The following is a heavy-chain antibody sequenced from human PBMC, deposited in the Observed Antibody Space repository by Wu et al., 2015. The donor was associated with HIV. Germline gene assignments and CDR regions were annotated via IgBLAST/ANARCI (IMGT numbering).Heavy chain of an antibody. V-gene: IGHV1-18*04. J-gene: IGHJ4*02. D-gene: IGHD3-22*01. CDR3: AVVVVISGEDY. Sequence: QLQLVQSGAEVKEPGASVKVSCKASEVTFAKYGFSWVRQAPGQGLEWMGWIRAYTGHTDYAQKFQGRVTITADESTDTAYLEVISLKPEDTAIYFCAVVVVISGEDYWGQGTLVTVSS. CDR1: EVTFAKYG. CDR2: IRAYTGHT.